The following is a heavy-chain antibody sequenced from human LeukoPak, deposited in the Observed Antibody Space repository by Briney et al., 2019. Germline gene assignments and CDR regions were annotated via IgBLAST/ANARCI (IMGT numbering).Heavy chain of an antibody. V-gene: IGHV3-23*01. CDR2: ISGFDTGT. Sequence: GGSLRLSCAASGFSFSTYAMSWVRQAPGKGLEWVSGISGFDTGTYYADSVKGRFTISRDNSKNTLYLQMNSLRAEDTAVYYCAKEGTGYSSSWVFDYWGQGTLVTVSS. CDR1: GFSFSTYA. J-gene: IGHJ4*02. CDR3: AKEGTGYSSSWVFDY. D-gene: IGHD6-13*01.